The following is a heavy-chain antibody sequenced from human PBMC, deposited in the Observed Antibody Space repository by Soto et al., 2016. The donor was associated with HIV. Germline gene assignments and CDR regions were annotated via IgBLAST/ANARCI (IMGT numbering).Heavy chain of an antibody. CDR3: AREFVVITTPNAFDI. J-gene: IGHJ3*02. CDR1: GFTFSSYA. V-gene: IGHV3-30*04. CDR2: ISYDGSNK. D-gene: IGHD3-22*01. Sequence: VQLVESGGGVVQPGRSLRLSCAASGFTFSSYAMHWVRQAPGKGLEWVAVISYDGSNKYYADSVKGRFTISRDNSKNTLYLQMNSLRAEDTAVYYCAREFVVITTPNAFDIVGPRDKWSPSLQ.